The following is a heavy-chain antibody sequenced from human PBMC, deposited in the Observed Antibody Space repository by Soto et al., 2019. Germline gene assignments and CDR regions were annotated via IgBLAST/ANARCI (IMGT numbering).Heavy chain of an antibody. CDR1: GDSVSSNSAA. J-gene: IGHJ3*02. CDR3: ERWIPGSHAFEI. Sequence: SQTLSLTCAISGDSVSSNSAAWNWIRQSPSRGLEWLGRTYYRSKWYNDYAVSVKSRITINPDTSKNQFSLQLNSVTPEDTAVHYPERWIPGSHAFEIWGQGTMVTVSS. V-gene: IGHV6-1*01. CDR2: TYYRSKWYN. D-gene: IGHD2-2*03.